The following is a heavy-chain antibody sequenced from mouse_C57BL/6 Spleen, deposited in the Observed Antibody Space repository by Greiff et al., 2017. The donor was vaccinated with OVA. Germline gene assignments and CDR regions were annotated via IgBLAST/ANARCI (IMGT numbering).Heavy chain of an antibody. J-gene: IGHJ3*01. V-gene: IGHV5-6*02. D-gene: IGHD2-12*01. CDR1: GFTFSSYG. Sequence: EVKLMESGGDLVKPGGSLKLSCAASGFTFSSYGMSWVRQTPDKRLEWVATISSGGSYTYYPASVKGRFTISRDNAKNTLYLQTSSLKSEDTAMYYCARRVTTGFAYWGQGTLVTVSA. CDR2: ISSGGSYT. CDR3: ARRVTTGFAY.